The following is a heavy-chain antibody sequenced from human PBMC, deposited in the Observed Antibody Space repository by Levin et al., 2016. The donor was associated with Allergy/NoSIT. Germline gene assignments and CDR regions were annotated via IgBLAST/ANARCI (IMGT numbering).Heavy chain of an antibody. CDR3: AKEGRGDDFDY. CDR2: ISYDGSNK. J-gene: IGHJ4*02. V-gene: IGHV3-30*18. D-gene: IGHD7-27*01. Sequence: WIRQPPGKGLEWVAVISYDGSNKYYADSVKGRFTISRDNSKNTLYLQMNSLRAEDTAVYYCAKEGRGDDFDYWGQGTLVTVSS.